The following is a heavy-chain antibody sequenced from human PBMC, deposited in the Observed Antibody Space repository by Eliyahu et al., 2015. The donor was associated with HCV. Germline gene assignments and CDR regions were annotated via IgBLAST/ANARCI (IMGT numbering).Heavy chain of an antibody. Sequence: QVQLVESGXGVVQXGRSLXLSCPPSGSPFISXGMHWVRQAPGKGLEWVAVIWYDGSNKYYADSVKGRFTISRDNSKNTLYLQMNSLRAEDTALYYCARQAPPYGMDVWGQGTAVTVSS. CDR1: GSPFISXG. J-gene: IGHJ6*02. CDR2: IWYDGSNK. CDR3: ARQAPPYGMDV. V-gene: IGHV3-33*01.